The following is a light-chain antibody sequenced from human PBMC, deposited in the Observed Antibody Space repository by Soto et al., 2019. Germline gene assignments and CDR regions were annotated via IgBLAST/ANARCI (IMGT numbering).Light chain of an antibody. J-gene: IGKJ5*01. CDR3: QQYHNLPIT. CDR2: DAS. Sequence: DVQMTKSPSSLSASVGDRVTITCPASQDISSSLNWYQQKPGKAPKLLIYDASNLETGVPSRFSGSGSGTDSTFTISSLQPEDIGTYYCQQYHNLPITSGQGTRLDIK. V-gene: IGKV1-33*01. CDR1: QDISSS.